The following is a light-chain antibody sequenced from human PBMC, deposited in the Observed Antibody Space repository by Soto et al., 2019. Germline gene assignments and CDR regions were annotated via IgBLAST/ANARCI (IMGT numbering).Light chain of an antibody. Sequence: EIVMTQSPATLSVSPGEGATLSCRASLTVNTNLAWYQQKRGQAPRLLIYGAFMRATGIPARFSGSGSGTEFTITISSLQSEDVAVYYCQQYNNRWTFGLGTKV. CDR3: QQYNNRWT. V-gene: IGKV3-15*01. CDR1: LTVNTN. J-gene: IGKJ1*01. CDR2: GAF.